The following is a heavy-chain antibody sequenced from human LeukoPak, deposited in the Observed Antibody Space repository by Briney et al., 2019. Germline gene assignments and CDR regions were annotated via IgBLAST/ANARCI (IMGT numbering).Heavy chain of an antibody. CDR2: IIPILGIA. J-gene: IGHJ3*02. D-gene: IGHD3-22*01. CDR1: GGTFSSYA. V-gene: IGHV1-69*04. Sequence: SVKVSCKASGGTFSSYAISWVRQAPGQGLGWMGRIIPILGIANYAQKFQGRVTITADKSTSTAYMELSSLRSEDTAVYYCARNYDSSGYYYLPHAFDIWGQGTMVTVSS. CDR3: ARNYDSSGYYYLPHAFDI.